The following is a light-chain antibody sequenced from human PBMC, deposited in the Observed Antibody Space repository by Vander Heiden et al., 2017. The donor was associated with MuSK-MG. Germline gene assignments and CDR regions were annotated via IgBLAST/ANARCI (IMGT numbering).Light chain of an antibody. CDR3: QQEDNLPFT. Sequence: DIQMTQSPSSLSASVGDRVTITCQASQDISNYLNWYQQKPGKAPKVLINDASNLETGVPSRFSGSGSGTDFTFTISSLQPEDFATYYCQQEDNLPFTFGHGTKVXIK. V-gene: IGKV1-33*01. CDR2: DAS. J-gene: IGKJ3*01. CDR1: QDISNY.